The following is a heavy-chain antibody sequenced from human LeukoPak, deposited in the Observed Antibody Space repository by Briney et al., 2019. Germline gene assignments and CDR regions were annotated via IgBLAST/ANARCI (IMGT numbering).Heavy chain of an antibody. V-gene: IGHV1-18*01. Sequence: GASVKVSCKASGYTFTSYGISWVRQAPGQGLEWMGWISAYNGNINYVQKLQGRVTMTTDTSTSTAYMELRSLRSDDTAVYYCARSGSGSYYYYMDVWGKGTTVTVSS. D-gene: IGHD1-26*01. CDR3: ARSGSGSYYYYMDV. CDR2: ISAYNGNI. J-gene: IGHJ6*03. CDR1: GYTFTSYG.